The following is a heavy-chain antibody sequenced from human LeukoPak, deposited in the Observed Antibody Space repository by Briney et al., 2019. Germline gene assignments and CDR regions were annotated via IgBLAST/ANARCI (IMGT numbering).Heavy chain of an antibody. D-gene: IGHD3-3*01. J-gene: IGHJ6*03. CDR2: IYYSGST. Sequence: SETLSLTCTVSGGSISSSNYYWGWIRQPPGKGLEWIGYIYYSGSTNYNPSLKSRVTISVDTSKNQFSLKLSSVTAADTAVYYCARAPPVGEDYYYYYYMDVWGKGTTVTVSS. CDR3: ARAPPVGEDYYYYYYMDV. V-gene: IGHV4-61*05. CDR1: GGSISSSNYY.